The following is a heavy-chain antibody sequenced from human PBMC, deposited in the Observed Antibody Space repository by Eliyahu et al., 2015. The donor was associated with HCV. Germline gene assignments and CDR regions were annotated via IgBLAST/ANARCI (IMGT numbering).Heavy chain of an antibody. V-gene: IGHV3-9*01. CDR3: AKDISAGGGANQHSYYYYYMDV. CDR1: GFTFDDYA. J-gene: IGHJ6*03. D-gene: IGHD3-16*01. Sequence: EVQLVESGGGLVQPGRSLRLSCAASGFTFDDYAMPWVRQAPGKGLEWVSGISWNSGSIGYADSVKGRFTISRDNAKNSLYLQMNSLRAEDTALYYCAKDISAGGGANQHSYYYYYMDVWGKGTTVTVSS. CDR2: ISWNSGSI.